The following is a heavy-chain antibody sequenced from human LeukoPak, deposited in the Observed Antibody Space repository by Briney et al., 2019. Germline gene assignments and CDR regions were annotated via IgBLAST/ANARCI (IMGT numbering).Heavy chain of an antibody. J-gene: IGHJ3*02. Sequence: PSETLSLTCAVYGGSFSGYYWSWIRQPPGKGLEWIGEINHSGSTNYNPSLKSRVTISVDTSKNQFSLKLSSVTAADTAVYYCARVKLSQLLSRAFDIWGQGTMVTVSS. V-gene: IGHV4-34*01. D-gene: IGHD2-2*01. CDR2: INHSGST. CDR1: GGSFSGYY. CDR3: ARVKLSQLLSRAFDI.